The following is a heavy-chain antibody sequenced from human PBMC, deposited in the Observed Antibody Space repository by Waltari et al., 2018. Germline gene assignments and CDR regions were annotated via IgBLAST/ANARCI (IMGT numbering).Heavy chain of an antibody. V-gene: IGHV3-33*01. CDR3: ARDVVRGVPVGGYNGLDV. CDR2: TGYAGSNI. D-gene: IGHD3-10*01. Sequence: QVQLVESGGGVVQPGGCVRLCCAASGFALNNYGICWVGQAPGKGRACGQLTGYAGSNINYRDPVKGRFTITRDDSKNTLYLEMKSLRADDTAVYYCARDVVRGVPVGGYNGLDVWGQGTTVTVSS. CDR1: GFALNNYG. J-gene: IGHJ6*02.